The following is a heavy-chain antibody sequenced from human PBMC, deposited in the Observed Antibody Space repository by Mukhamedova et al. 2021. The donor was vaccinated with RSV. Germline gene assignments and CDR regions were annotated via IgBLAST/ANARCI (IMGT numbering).Heavy chain of an antibody. CDR2: ISGRGGST. J-gene: IGHJ4*02. V-gene: IGHV3-23*01. CDR3: AKDRLVWTTDYGSGSLDY. D-gene: IGHD3-10*01. Sequence: AMSWVRQAPGKGLEWVSAISGRGGSTYYAESVKGRFTISRDNSKNTLYLQMNSLRAEDTAVYYCAKDRLVWTTDYGSGSLDYWGQG. CDR1: A.